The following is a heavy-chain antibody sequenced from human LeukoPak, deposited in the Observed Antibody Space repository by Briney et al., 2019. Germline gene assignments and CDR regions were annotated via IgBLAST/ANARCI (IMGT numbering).Heavy chain of an antibody. Sequence: GESLKISCKVSGYTLTNNWIGWVRQVPGKGLEWMGLIYPGDSDTRYSPSFQGQVTMSVDKSIGTAYLQWSSLRASDTAMYFCARFGLTSSLDYWGQGTLVTVSS. CDR3: ARFGLTSSLDY. D-gene: IGHD2-2*01. CDR2: IYPGDSDT. V-gene: IGHV5-51*01. CDR1: GYTLTNNW. J-gene: IGHJ4*02.